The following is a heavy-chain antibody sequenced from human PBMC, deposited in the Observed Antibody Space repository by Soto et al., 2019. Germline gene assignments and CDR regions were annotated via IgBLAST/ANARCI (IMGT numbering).Heavy chain of an antibody. D-gene: IGHD3-3*01. V-gene: IGHV3-30-3*01. J-gene: IGHJ6*02. CDR2: ISYDGSNK. CDR1: GFTFSIYA. CDR3: ARDWGIRDFWSGYYRYYYYGMDV. Sequence: GGSLRLSCAASGFTFSIYAMHWVRQAPGKGLEWVAVISYDGSNKYYADSVKGRFTISRDNSKNTLYLQMNSLRAEDTAVYYCARDWGIRDFWSGYYRYYYYGMDVWGQGTTVTVSS.